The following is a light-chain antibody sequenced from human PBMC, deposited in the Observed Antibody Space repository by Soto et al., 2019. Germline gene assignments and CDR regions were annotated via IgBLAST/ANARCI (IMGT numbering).Light chain of an antibody. CDR1: SSNIGTNA. CDR2: NNN. V-gene: IGLV1-44*01. CDR3: AAWDDSLNGYV. Sequence: QSVLTQPPSASGTPGQSVPVSCSGGSSNIGTNAVNWYQQLPGTAPKLLIYNNNQRPSGVPDRFSGSKSGTSASLAISGLQSEDEADYYCAAWDDSLNGYVFGTGTKVTVL. J-gene: IGLJ1*01.